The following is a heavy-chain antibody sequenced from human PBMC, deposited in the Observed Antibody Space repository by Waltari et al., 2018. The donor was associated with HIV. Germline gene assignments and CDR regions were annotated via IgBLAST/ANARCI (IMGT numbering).Heavy chain of an antibody. CDR3: ARDPFMEPRGGTFQA. CDR2: SKGGVTT. CDR1: GGTLRGFY. J-gene: IGHJ3*01. V-gene: IGHV4-34*02. D-gene: IGHD3-3*01. Sequence: QVQLQQWGAGLLKPSETLSLTCAVYGGTLRGFYWSWIPLPPGKGLEWIGGSKGGVTTHGTAALRGRVAMSVDTAKDQFSLKLSAVTAAASGVYLWARDPFMEPRGGTFQAWGQGTMVTVAS.